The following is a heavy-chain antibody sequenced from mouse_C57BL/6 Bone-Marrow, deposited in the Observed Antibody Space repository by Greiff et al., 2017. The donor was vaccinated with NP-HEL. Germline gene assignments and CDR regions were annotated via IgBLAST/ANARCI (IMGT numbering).Heavy chain of an antibody. CDR2: IYPRSGNT. V-gene: IGHV1-81*01. Sequence: QVQLQQSGAELARPGASVKLSCKASGYTFTSYGISWVKQRTGQGLEWIGEIYPRSGNTYYNEKFKGKATLTADKSSSTAYMELRSLTSEDSAVYFCAGGYYGSSPYYFDYWGQGTTLTVSS. D-gene: IGHD1-1*01. CDR3: AGGYYGSSPYYFDY. J-gene: IGHJ2*01. CDR1: GYTFTSYG.